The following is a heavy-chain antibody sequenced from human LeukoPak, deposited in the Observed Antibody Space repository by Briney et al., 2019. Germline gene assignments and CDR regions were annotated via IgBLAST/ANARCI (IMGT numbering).Heavy chain of an antibody. J-gene: IGHJ5*02. CDR1: GGSISSGDYY. V-gene: IGHV4-30-4*01. Sequence: SETLSLTCTVSGGSISSGDYYWSWIRQPPGKGLEWIGYIYYSGSTNYNPSLKSRVTISVDKSKNQISLKLSSVTAADTAVYYCARERGPGTHWFDPWGQGTLVTVSS. CDR2: IYYSGST. CDR3: ARERGPGTHWFDP.